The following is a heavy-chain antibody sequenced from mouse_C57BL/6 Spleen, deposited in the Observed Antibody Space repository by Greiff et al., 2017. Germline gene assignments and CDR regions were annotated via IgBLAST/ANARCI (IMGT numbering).Heavy chain of an antibody. V-gene: IGHV1-69*01. CDR2: FDPSDSYT. CDR1: GYTFTSYW. J-gene: IGHJ2*01. CDR3: ARDRPYYFDA. Sequence: QVQLQQPGAELVMPGASVKLSCKASGYTFTSYWMHWVKQRHGQGLEWIGEFDPSDSYTNYNQKFKGKSTLTVDKSSSTAYMQLSSLTSEDSAVYYSARDRPYYFDAWGKGTTLTVSS.